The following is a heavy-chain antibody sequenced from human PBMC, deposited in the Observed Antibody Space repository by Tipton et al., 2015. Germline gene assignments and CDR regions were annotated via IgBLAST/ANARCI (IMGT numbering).Heavy chain of an antibody. CDR1: GFPVRSSS. D-gene: IGHD1-1*01. J-gene: IGHJ6*02. V-gene: IGHV3-53*01. CDR3: ATHQRGHMVVQLVHGTQYDGSAMDI. Sequence: SLRLSCAASGFPVRSSSMNWVRQAPGKGLEWVSILYSDGTTNYADSVKGRFTISRDNSKNTLYLQMNSLRDEDTAVYYCATHQRGHMVVQLVHGTQYDGSAMDIWGQGTTVTVSS. CDR2: LYSDGTT.